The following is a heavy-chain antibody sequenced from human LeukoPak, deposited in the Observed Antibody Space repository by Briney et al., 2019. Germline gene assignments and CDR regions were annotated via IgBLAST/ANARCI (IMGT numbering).Heavy chain of an antibody. D-gene: IGHD2-21*01. CDR3: ARGRGSS. CDR1: GFTFTTYV. CDR2: IGTRDNTM. J-gene: IGHJ5*02. Sequence: GGSPRLSCAASGFTFTTYVTKCGRQAPGEGLEWILYIGTRDNTMYYADSVKGRFTISRDNAKNSLYLQMNSLRDEDTAIYYCARGRGSSWGQGTLVTVSS. V-gene: IGHV3-48*02.